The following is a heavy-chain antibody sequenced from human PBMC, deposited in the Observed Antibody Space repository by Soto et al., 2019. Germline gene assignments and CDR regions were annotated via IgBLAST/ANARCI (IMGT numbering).Heavy chain of an antibody. CDR3: AREMGACSDSSCYPGPYDS. CDR2: ITSKSTTI. V-gene: IGHV3-48*02. CDR1: GFPLSSYS. J-gene: IGHJ5*02. D-gene: IGHD3-16*01. Sequence: EVQLVESGGGLVQPGGSLRLSCAASGFPLSSYSMDWVRQAPGQGLEWISYITSKSTTIKYADSVKGRFTVSRDNAKNSLYLQLNSLRDEDTAVYYCAREMGACSDSSCYPGPYDSWGQGTLVTVSS.